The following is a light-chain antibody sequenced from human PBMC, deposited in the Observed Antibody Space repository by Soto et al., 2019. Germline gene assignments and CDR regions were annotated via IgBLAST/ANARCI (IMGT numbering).Light chain of an antibody. CDR3: QQYNSYPWT. Sequence: DIQMTQSPSTLSASVGYRVTITCRASQSISSWLAWYQQKPGKAPKLLIYDASSLESGVPSRFRGSGSGTEFTLTISSLQPDDFATYYCQQYNSYPWTFGQGTKVDIK. J-gene: IGKJ1*01. CDR1: QSISSW. V-gene: IGKV1-5*01. CDR2: DAS.